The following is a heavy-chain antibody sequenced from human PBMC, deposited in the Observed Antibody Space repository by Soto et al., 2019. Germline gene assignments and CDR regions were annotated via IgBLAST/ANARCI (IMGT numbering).Heavy chain of an antibody. CDR3: ARLGTVTTIPHSYYMDV. CDR1: GGSISSYY. D-gene: IGHD4-4*01. Sequence: QVQLQESGPGLVKPSETLSLTCTVSGGSISSYYWSWIRQPPGKGLEWIGYIYYSGSTNYNPSLRSRVTISVDTSKNQFSLKLRSVTAADTAVDYCARLGTVTTIPHSYYMDVWGKGNTVTVSS. J-gene: IGHJ6*03. CDR2: IYYSGST. V-gene: IGHV4-59*08.